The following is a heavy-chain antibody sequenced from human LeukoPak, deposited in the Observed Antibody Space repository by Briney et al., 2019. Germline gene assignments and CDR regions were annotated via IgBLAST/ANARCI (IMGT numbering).Heavy chain of an antibody. CDR3: ARGIPGYFNTSGYYYDY. D-gene: IGHD3-22*01. J-gene: IGHJ4*02. V-gene: IGHV3-53*01. CDR1: RFTVSSNY. CDR2: IYSGGST. Sequence: GGSLRLSCAASRFTVSSNYMSWVRQAPGEGLEWVSVIYSGGSTYYADSVKGRFTISRDNSKNTLYLQMNSLRAEDTAVYYCARGIPGYFNTSGYYYDYWGQGTLVTVSS.